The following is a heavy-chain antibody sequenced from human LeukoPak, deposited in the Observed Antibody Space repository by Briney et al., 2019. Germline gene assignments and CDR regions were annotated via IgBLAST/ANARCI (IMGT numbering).Heavy chain of an antibody. CDR2: ISSSSSYI. Sequence: GGSLRLSCTASGFTFGDYAMSWVRQAPGKGLEWVSSISSSSSYIYYADSVKGRFTISRDNAKNSLYLQMNSLRAEDTAVYYCARAERYCSSTSCLNFDYWGQGTLVTVSS. V-gene: IGHV3-21*01. CDR1: GFTFGDYA. J-gene: IGHJ4*02. CDR3: ARAERYCSSTSCLNFDY. D-gene: IGHD2-2*01.